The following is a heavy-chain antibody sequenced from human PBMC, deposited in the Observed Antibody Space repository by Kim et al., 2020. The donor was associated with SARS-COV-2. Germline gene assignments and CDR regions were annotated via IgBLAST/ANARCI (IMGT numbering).Heavy chain of an antibody. J-gene: IGHJ6*01. CDR2: IRSKANSYAT. CDR1: GFTFSGSA. D-gene: IGHD5-18*01. V-gene: IGHV3-73*01. CDR3: TRRRYSYGSGWGYYYGMDV. Sequence: GGSLRLSCAASGFTFSGSAMHWVRQASGKGLEWVGRIRSKANSYATAYAASVKGRFTISRDDSKNTAYLQMNSLKTEDTAVYYCTRRRYSYGSGWGYYYGMDVWXXGTTVTVSS.